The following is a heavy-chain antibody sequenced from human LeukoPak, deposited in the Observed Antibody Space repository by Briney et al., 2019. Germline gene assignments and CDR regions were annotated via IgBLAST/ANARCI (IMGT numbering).Heavy chain of an antibody. V-gene: IGHV3-23*01. J-gene: IGHJ6*02. CDR2: ISGSGGST. CDR1: GFTFSSYA. CDR3: AKDTIFGVVITYYYYGMEV. D-gene: IGHD3-3*01. Sequence: PGGSLRLSCAASGFTFSSYAMSWVRQAPGKGLEWVSAISGSGGSTYYADSVKGRFTISRDNCKNTLYLQMNSLIAEDTAVYYCAKDTIFGVVITYYYYGMEVWGQGTTVTVSS.